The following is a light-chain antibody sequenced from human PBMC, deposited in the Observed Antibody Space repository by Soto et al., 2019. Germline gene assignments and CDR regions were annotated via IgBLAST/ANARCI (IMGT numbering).Light chain of an antibody. J-gene: IGKJ1*01. V-gene: IGKV1-5*03. CDR1: QSLNGW. Sequence: DIQLTQSPSTLSASVGERVTITCRASQSLNGWLAWYQQKPGQAPNLLIYTASTLESGVPSRFSGSGSGTEFTLTVSSLQPDDFATYYCHQYHNFPRTFGQGTKVDIK. CDR2: TAS. CDR3: HQYHNFPRT.